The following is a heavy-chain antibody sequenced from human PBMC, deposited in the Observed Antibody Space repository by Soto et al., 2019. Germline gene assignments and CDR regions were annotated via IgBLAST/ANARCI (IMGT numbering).Heavy chain of an antibody. CDR3: ARYTYTSRYSYYGMDV. Sequence: PGGSLRLSCTTSGFSFADYAMSWFRLAPGKGLEWVGIVRNIAYSETTEYAASVRGRFTISRDNSKSIAYLQMNSLTSEDTAVYYCARYTYTSRYSYYGMDVWGHGTTVTVSS. CDR1: GFSFADYA. J-gene: IGHJ6*02. V-gene: IGHV3-49*03. CDR2: VRNIAYSETT. D-gene: IGHD6-13*01.